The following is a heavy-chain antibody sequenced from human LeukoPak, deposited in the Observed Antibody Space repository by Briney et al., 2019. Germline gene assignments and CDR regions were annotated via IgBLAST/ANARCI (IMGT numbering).Heavy chain of an antibody. D-gene: IGHD6-13*01. J-gene: IGHJ6*02. Sequence: SETLSLTCTVSGGSITSYYWSWIRQPPGKGPEWIGHIYNSGSTNYNPSLKSRVTISVDTSKNQFPLKLSSVTAADTAVYYCARDQGIGAAGGVDYYYYGTDVWGQGTTVTVSS. CDR1: GGSITSYY. CDR2: IYNSGST. V-gene: IGHV4-4*08. CDR3: ARDQGIGAAGGVDYYYYGTDV.